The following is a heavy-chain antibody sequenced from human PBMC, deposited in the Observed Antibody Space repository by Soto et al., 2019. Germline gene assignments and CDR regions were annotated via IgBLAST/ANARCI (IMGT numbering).Heavy chain of an antibody. J-gene: IGHJ4*02. CDR1: GGSLSGSF. V-gene: IGHV4-34*01. Sequence: SETLSLTCAVSGGSLSGSFWSWIRQPPGKGLEWIGEISHSGSTNYNSSLRSRVTISVDTSKNQFSLKLTSVTAADTAVYYCARGKFWSADFDYWGQGTLVTVSS. CDR3: ARGKFWSADFDY. D-gene: IGHD3-3*01. CDR2: ISHSGST.